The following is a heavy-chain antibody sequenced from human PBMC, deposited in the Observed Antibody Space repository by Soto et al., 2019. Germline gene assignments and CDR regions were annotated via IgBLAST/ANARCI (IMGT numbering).Heavy chain of an antibody. Sequence: QVQLVQSGAEVKKPGSSVTVCCKASGFTFSSYAISWVRQAPGQGLEWMGGIIPFFGTPNYAQRFQGRLTITADRSTSTTYMELSSLRPEDTALYYCARDKGAYYSHFVSWGQGTLVTVSS. CDR3: ARDKGAYYSHFVS. CDR2: IIPFFGTP. D-gene: IGHD3-22*01. V-gene: IGHV1-69*06. J-gene: IGHJ4*02. CDR1: GFTFSSYA.